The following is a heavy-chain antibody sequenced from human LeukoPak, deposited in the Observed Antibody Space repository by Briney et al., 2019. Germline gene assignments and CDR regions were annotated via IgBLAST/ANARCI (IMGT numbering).Heavy chain of an antibody. V-gene: IGHV1-69*05. CDR1: GGTFSSYA. J-gene: IGHJ4*02. CDR2: IIPIFGTA. CDR3: ARPQRGSGYYYVGGWAFDY. D-gene: IGHD3-22*01. Sequence: GASVKVSCKASGGTFSSYAISWVRQAPGQGLEWMGGIIPIFGTANYAQKFQGRVTITRNTSISTAYMELSSLRSEDTAVYYCARPQRGSGYYYVGGWAFDYWGQGTLVTVSS.